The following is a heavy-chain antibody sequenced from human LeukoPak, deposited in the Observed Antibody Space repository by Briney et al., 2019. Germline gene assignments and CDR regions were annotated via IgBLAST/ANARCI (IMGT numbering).Heavy chain of an antibody. J-gene: IGHJ5*02. Sequence: GGSLRVSCAATGFTFSSYDMYWVRQAPGKGLEWVTFIRYDRSNKYYADSVKGRFTISRDNSKNTLYMQMNSLKPEDTAVYYCAQDLGGSYASWGQGNLVTVSS. CDR2: IRYDRSNK. D-gene: IGHD1-26*01. CDR1: GFTFSSYD. CDR3: AQDLGGSYAS. V-gene: IGHV3-30*02.